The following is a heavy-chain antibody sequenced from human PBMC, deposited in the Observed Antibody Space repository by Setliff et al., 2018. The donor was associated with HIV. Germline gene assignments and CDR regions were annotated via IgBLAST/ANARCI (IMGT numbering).Heavy chain of an antibody. CDR2: IYYSGST. J-gene: IGHJ5*02. D-gene: IGHD2-2*01. CDR1: GGSISSYY. CDR3: ARDFGGYCSSMSCPGLFDP. Sequence: SETLSLTCTVSGGSISSYYWSWIRQPPGKGLEWIGYIYYSGSTNYNPSLKSRVTISVDTSKNQFSLKLSSVTAADTAVYYCARDFGGYCSSMSCPGLFDPWGQGTLVTVSS. V-gene: IGHV4-59*12.